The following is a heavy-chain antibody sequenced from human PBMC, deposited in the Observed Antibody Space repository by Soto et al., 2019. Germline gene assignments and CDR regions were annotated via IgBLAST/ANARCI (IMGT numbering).Heavy chain of an antibody. J-gene: IGHJ5*02. D-gene: IGHD2-21*01. Sequence: QITLKESGPTLVKPTQTLTLTCTFSGFSLNSRAMGVGWIRQPPGKALKWLALIFWDGDKRYSPSLKDMLTTTKDTSNNQLVLTITNMDPVDTRTYYCAHRPTNAARFPPWGQGILVTVSS. V-gene: IGHV2-5*02. CDR2: IFWDGDK. CDR1: GFSLNSRAMG. CDR3: AHRPTNAARFPP.